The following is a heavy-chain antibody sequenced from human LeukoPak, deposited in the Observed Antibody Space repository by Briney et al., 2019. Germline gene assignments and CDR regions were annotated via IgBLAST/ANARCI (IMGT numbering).Heavy chain of an antibody. CDR1: GFPFSRYG. CDR3: VGAGNSVNWNKWLDP. D-gene: IGHD5/OR15-5a*01. Sequence: GGSLRLSCAASGFPFSRYGMQWVRQAPGKGLEWVADIWSGGRNKYYADSVKGRFTISRHHYKNTLYLQVSSLRAEDTAVYCWVGAGNSVNWNKWLDPWGQGTLVSVSS. V-gene: IGHV3-33*01. CDR2: IWSGGRNK. J-gene: IGHJ5*02.